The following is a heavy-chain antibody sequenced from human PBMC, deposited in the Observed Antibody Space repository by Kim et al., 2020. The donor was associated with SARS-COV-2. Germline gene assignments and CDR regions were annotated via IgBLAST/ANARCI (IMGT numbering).Heavy chain of an antibody. D-gene: IGHD7-27*01. CDR1: GYTFTSYA. V-gene: IGHV1-3*01. CDR3: ARDAGDDAFDI. CDR2: INAGNGNT. Sequence: ASVKVSCKASGYTFTSYAMHWVRQAPGQRLEWMGWINAGNGNTKYSQKFQGRVTITRDTSASTAYMELSSLRSEDTPVYYCARDAGDDAFDIWGQGTMVTVSS. J-gene: IGHJ3*02.